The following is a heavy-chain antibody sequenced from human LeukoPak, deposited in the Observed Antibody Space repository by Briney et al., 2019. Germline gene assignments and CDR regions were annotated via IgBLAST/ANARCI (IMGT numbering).Heavy chain of an antibody. CDR2: INWNGGST. V-gene: IGHV3-20*04. D-gene: IGHD5-24*01. CDR1: GFTFDDYG. J-gene: IGHJ4*02. Sequence: AGGSLRLSCAASGFTFDDYGMSWVRQAPGKGLEWVSGINWNGGSTGYADSVKGRFTISRDNAKNSLYLQMNSLRAEDTALYYCARVAGEMATIVMDYWGKGTLVTVSS. CDR3: ARVAGEMATIVMDY.